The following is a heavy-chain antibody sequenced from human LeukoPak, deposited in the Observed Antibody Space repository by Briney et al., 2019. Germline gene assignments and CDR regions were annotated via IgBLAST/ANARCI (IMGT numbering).Heavy chain of an antibody. V-gene: IGHV1-69*05. CDR2: IIPIFGTA. Sequence: SVKVSCKASGGTFSSYAISWVRQAPGQGLEWMGRIIPIFGTANYAQKFQGRVTITTDESTSTAYVELSSLRSEDTAVYYCAREVYSYGYARFDYWGQGTLVTVSS. CDR1: GGTFSSYA. D-gene: IGHD5-18*01. J-gene: IGHJ4*02. CDR3: AREVYSYGYARFDY.